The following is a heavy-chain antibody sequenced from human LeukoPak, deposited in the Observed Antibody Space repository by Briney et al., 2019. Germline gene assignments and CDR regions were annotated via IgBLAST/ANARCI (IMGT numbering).Heavy chain of an antibody. V-gene: IGHV3-30*04. J-gene: IGHJ4*02. CDR2: ISFDGSNR. CDR3: ARDQLAYSGYDTLFAY. CDR1: GFTFDSYA. D-gene: IGHD5-12*01. Sequence: GGSLRLSCAASGFTFDSYAIHWVRQAPGKGREWVAVISFDGSNRFYADSVKGLFSISRDNSKKTLYLQMNSLRVEDSAVYFCARDQLAYSGYDTLFAYWGQGTLVTVSS.